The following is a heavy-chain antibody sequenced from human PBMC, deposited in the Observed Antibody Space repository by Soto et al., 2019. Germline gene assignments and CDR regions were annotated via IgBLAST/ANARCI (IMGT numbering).Heavy chain of an antibody. CDR1: GGSITSGGYY. CDR2: IYYTGTT. V-gene: IGHV4-31*03. CDR3: ARAFYYDVGSFDI. Sequence: QVHLQESGPGLVKPSETLSLTCTVSGGSITSGGYYWSWIRQLPGKGLEWIWYIYYTGTTLYNPSLNGRLTMSVDTSKNLYTLKLSSVTAADTAVYYCARAFYYDVGSFDIWGQGTVVTVSS. D-gene: IGHD3-16*01. J-gene: IGHJ3*02.